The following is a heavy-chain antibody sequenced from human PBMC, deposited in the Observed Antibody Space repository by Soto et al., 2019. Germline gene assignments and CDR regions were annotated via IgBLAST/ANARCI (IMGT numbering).Heavy chain of an antibody. V-gene: IGHV4-34*01. CDR3: AARAQYYDILTGYSTNWFDP. D-gene: IGHD3-9*01. CDR1: GGSFSGYY. J-gene: IGHJ5*02. CDR2: INHSGST. Sequence: QVQLQQWGAGLLKPSETLSLTCAVYGGSFSGYYWSWIRQPPGKGLEWIGEINHSGSTNYNPSLKSRVTISVDTSKNQFSLKLSSVTAADTAVYYCAARAQYYDILTGYSTNWFDPWGQGTLVTVSS.